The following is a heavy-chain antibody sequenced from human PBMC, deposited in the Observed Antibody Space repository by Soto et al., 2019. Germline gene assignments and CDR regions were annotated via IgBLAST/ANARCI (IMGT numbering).Heavy chain of an antibody. CDR1: GFTFSSYA. Sequence: PGGSLRLSCAASGFTFSSYAMHWVRQAPGKGLEWVAVISYDGSNKYYADSVKGRFTISRDNSKNTLYLQMNSLRAEDTAVYYCARDTRARDSSSWYEVFDYGMDVWGQGTTVTVSS. V-gene: IGHV3-30-3*01. CDR3: ARDTRARDSSSWYEVFDYGMDV. J-gene: IGHJ6*02. CDR2: ISYDGSNK. D-gene: IGHD6-13*01.